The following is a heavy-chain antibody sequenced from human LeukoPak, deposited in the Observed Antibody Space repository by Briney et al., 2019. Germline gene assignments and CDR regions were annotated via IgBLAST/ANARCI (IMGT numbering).Heavy chain of an antibody. CDR3: ARGPVAGTFDY. J-gene: IGHJ4*02. CDR1: GFTFSSYA. Sequence: PRGSLRLSCAASGFTFSSYAMSWVRQAPGKGLGWVSAISGSGGSTYYADSVKGRFTISRDNSKNTLYLQMNSLRAEDTAVYYCARGPVAGTFDYWGQGTLVSVSS. V-gene: IGHV3-23*01. CDR2: ISGSGGST. D-gene: IGHD6-19*01.